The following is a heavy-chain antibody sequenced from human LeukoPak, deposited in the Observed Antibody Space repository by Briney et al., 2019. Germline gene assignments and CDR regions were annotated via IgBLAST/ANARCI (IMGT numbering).Heavy chain of an antibody. V-gene: IGHV5-51*01. J-gene: IGHJ3*02. Sequence: GESLKISCKGSGYSFTSYWIGWVRQMPGKGLEWMGIIYPGDSDTRYSPSFQGQVTISADKSINTAYLQWSTLKAPDTAMYYCARSLGYCSGTTCYEDAFDIWGQGTMVTVSS. CDR2: IYPGDSDT. D-gene: IGHD2-2*01. CDR3: ARSLGYCSGTTCYEDAFDI. CDR1: GYSFTSYW.